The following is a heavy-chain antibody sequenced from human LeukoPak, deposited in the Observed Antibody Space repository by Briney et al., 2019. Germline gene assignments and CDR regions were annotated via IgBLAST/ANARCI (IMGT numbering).Heavy chain of an antibody. V-gene: IGHV1-3*04. CDR3: AREVGPTWGAFDI. J-gene: IGHJ3*02. Sequence: ASVKVSCKTSGYTFTAYTMHWVSQAPGQRLEWMGWINTGNGDTKYSEKFQGRVTIARDTSASTAYMELSSLRSEDTALYYCAREVGPTWGAFDIWGPGTVVTVSS. CDR1: GYTFTAYT. CDR2: INTGNGDT. D-gene: IGHD1-26*01.